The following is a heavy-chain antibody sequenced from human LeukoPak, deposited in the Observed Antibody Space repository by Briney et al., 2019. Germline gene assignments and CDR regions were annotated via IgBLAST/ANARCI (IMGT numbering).Heavy chain of an antibody. V-gene: IGHV3-23*01. J-gene: IGHJ4*02. CDR3: AKDQGGYDYFDY. D-gene: IGHD5-12*01. Sequence: GGSLRLSCAASGFDFESHGMSWVRQAPGKGLEWVSVITGSGSSTYYADSVKGRFSISRDNSRNTLYLRMTSLRVEDTAIYYCAKDQGGYDYFDYWGQGTLVTVSS. CDR1: GFDFESHG. CDR2: ITGSGSST.